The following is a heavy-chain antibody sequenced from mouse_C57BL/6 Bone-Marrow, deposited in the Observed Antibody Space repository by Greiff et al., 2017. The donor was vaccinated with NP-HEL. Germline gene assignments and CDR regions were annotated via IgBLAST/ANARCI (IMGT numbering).Heavy chain of an antibody. CDR2: IHPNSGST. CDR1: GYTFTSYW. J-gene: IGHJ3*01. V-gene: IGHV1-64*01. Sequence: QVQLKQPGAELVKPGASVKLSCKASGYTFTSYWMHWVKQRPGQGLEWIGMIHPNSGSTNYNEKFKSKATLTVDKSSSTAYMQRSSLTSEDSAVYYCARYLSWFAYWGQGTLVTVSA. CDR3: ARYLSWFAY. D-gene: IGHD6-2*01.